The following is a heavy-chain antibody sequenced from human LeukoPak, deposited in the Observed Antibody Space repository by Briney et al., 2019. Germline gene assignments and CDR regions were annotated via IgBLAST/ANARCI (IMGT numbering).Heavy chain of an antibody. J-gene: IGHJ4*02. CDR1: GLTFSNYW. CDR3: AREEYGDYGKIDY. CDR2: IKQDGSER. D-gene: IGHD4-17*01. Sequence: GGSLRLSCAASGLTFSNYWMDWVRQAPGKGLEWVANIKQDGSERNYVDSVKGRFTISRDNAKNSLYLQMNSLRAEDTTVYYCAREEYGDYGKIDYWGQGTLVTVSS. V-gene: IGHV3-7*03.